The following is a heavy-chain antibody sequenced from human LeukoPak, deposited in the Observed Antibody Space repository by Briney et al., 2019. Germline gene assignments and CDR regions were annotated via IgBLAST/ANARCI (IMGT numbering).Heavy chain of an antibody. J-gene: IGHJ4*02. Sequence: PGGSLRLSCAASGFTFSSYWMHWVRQAPGKGLVWVSRINSDGSSTSYADSVKGRFTISRDNAKNTLYLQMNSLRAEDTAVYYCAKEYCSNGVCHSLDYWGQGTLATVSS. CDR3: AKEYCSNGVCHSLDY. CDR1: GFTFSSYW. CDR2: INSDGSST. D-gene: IGHD2-8*01. V-gene: IGHV3-74*01.